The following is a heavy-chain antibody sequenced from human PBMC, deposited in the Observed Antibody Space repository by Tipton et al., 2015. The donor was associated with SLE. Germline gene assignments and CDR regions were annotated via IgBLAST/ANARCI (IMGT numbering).Heavy chain of an antibody. Sequence: LSCTVSGDSIISSYWSWIRQPPGKGLEWIGYIYYSGTTNYNPSLKSRVTISVDTSKNQVSLKLSSVTAADTAVYYCASARDHWLVYDYWGQGTLVTVSS. CDR1: GDSIISSY. J-gene: IGHJ4*02. CDR3: ASARDHWLVYDY. CDR2: IYYSGTT. V-gene: IGHV4-59*01. D-gene: IGHD6-19*01.